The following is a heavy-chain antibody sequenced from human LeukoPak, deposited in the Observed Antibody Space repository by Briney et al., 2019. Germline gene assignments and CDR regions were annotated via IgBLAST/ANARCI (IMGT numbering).Heavy chain of an antibody. Sequence: PSETLSLTCTVSGGSISSGDYYWSWIRQPPGKGLEWIGYIYYSGSTYYNPSLKSRVTISVDTSKNQFSRKLSSVTAADTAVYYCAREGYYYDSSGYYFDAFDIWGQGTMVTVSS. V-gene: IGHV4-30-4*01. CDR3: AREGYYYDSSGYYFDAFDI. CDR1: GGSISSGDYY. D-gene: IGHD3-22*01. CDR2: IYYSGST. J-gene: IGHJ3*02.